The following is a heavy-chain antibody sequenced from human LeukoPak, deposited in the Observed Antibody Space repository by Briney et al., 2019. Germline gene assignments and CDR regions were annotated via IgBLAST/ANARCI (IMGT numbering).Heavy chain of an antibody. V-gene: IGHV4-4*07. CDR2: IYTSGST. CDR3: ARDFSQSDYYGMDV. CDR1: GGSISSYY. Sequence: SETLSLTCTVSGGSISSYYWSWIRQPAGKRLEWIGRIYTSGSTNYNPSLKSRVTMSVDTSKNQFSLKLSSVTAADTAVYYCARDFSQSDYYGMDVWGQGTTVTVSS. J-gene: IGHJ6*02.